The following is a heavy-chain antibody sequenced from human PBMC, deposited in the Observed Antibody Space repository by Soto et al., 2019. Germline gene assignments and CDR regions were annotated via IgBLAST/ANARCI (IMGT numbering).Heavy chain of an antibody. CDR2: IIPILGIA. D-gene: IGHD3-10*01. V-gene: IGHV1-69*02. J-gene: IGHJ4*02. Sequence: QVQLVQSGAEVKKPGSSVKVSCKASGGTFSSYTISWVRQAPGQGLEWMGRIIPILGIANYAQKFQGRVTITADKSTSTVYMELSSVRSEDTAVYYCARSYYYGSVSYYSMFDYWGQGTLVTVSS. CDR3: ARSYYYGSVSYYSMFDY. CDR1: GGTFSSYT.